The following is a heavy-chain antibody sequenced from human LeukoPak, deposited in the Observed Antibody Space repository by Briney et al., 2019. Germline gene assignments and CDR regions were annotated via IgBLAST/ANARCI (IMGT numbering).Heavy chain of an antibody. CDR3: ARDYYCSGGSCSDCFDP. J-gene: IGHJ5*02. CDR1: GYTFISYG. V-gene: IGHV1-18*01. CDR2: ISGYDGRT. D-gene: IGHD2-15*01. Sequence: ASVKVSCKASGYTFISYGISWVRQAPGQGLEWMGWISGYDGRTNYAQNFQGRVIMTTDTSTSTAYMELRSLRSDDTAVYYCARDYYCSGGSCSDCFDPWGQGTLVTVSS.